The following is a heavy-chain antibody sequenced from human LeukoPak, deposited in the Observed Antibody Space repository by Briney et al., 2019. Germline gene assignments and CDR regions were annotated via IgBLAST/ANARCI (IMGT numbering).Heavy chain of an antibody. CDR3: ARGGPPRVLEWLLNDAFDI. Sequence: ASVKVSCTVSGYTLTELSMHWVRQAPGKGLEWMGGFDPEDGETIYAQKFQGRVTMTEDTSTDTAYMELSSLRSEDTAVYYCARGGPPRVLEWLLNDAFDIWGQGTMVTVSS. CDR2: FDPEDGET. V-gene: IGHV1-24*01. J-gene: IGHJ3*02. CDR1: GYTLTELS. D-gene: IGHD3-3*01.